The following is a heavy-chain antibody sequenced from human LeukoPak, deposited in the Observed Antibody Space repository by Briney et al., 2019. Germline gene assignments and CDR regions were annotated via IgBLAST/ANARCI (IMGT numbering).Heavy chain of an antibody. Sequence: ASVKVSCKASGYTFTGYYMHWVRQAPGQGLEWMGRINPNSGGTNYAQKFQGRVTMTRDTSISTAYMELSRLRSDDTAVYYCASQHWGSNYFDYWGQGALVTVSS. CDR2: INPNSGGT. J-gene: IGHJ4*02. CDR3: ASQHWGSNYFDY. CDR1: GYTFTGYY. D-gene: IGHD7-27*01. V-gene: IGHV1-2*06.